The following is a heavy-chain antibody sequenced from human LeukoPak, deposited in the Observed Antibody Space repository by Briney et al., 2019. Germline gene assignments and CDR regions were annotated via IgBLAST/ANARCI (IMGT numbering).Heavy chain of an antibody. CDR2: ISAYNGNT. V-gene: IGHV1-18*04. CDR1: GYTFTGYY. D-gene: IGHD3-9*01. CDR3: ARGWNVLRYFDWLPGGDI. J-gene: IGHJ3*02. Sequence: GASVKVSCKASGYTFTGYYMHWVRQAPGQGLEWMGWISAYNGNTNYAQKLQGRVTMTTDTSTSTAYMELRSLRSDDTAVYYCARGWNVLRYFDWLPGGDIWGQGTMVTVSS.